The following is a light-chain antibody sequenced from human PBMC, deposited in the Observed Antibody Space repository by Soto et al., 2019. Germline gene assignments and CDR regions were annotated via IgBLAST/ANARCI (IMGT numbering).Light chain of an antibody. CDR1: QSVDAY. CDR2: DAS. J-gene: IGKJ1*01. V-gene: IGKV3-11*01. Sequence: EIVLTQSPATLSLSPGDRATLLCRASQSVDAYLAWYQQRPGQAPRLLMFDASNRATGIPTRFSGSGSGTDFTLTISSLDPEDFAVYYCQQRSTWSPTFGQGTKVEIK. CDR3: QQRSTWSPT.